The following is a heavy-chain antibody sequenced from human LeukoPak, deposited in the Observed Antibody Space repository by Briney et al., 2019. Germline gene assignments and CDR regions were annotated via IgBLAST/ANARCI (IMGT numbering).Heavy chain of an antibody. D-gene: IGHD1-14*01. CDR2: ITTSGLST. CDR1: GVTFSDYA. CDR3: ARRSPDGIVDS. J-gene: IGHJ5*01. Sequence: GGSLRLSCAASGVTFSDYAMSWVRQPPGKGLEWVSAITTSGLSTYYADSVKGRFTISRDNSKNTISLQMNSLRAEDTAVYYCARRSPDGIVDSWGHGTLVTVFS. V-gene: IGHV3-23*01.